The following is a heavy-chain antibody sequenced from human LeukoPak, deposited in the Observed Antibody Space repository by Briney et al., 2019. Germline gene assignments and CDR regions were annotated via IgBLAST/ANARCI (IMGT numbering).Heavy chain of an antibody. CDR1: GGXISSGDYS. V-gene: IGHV4-31*03. J-gene: IGHJ4*02. Sequence: SETLSLTCTVSGGXISSGDYSWTWVRQHPGKGLEWFGHIYFSGSTSYNPSLKSRVTISLDTSQNQFSLKLRSVTAADTAVYYCTRAGTYWGQGTLVTVSS. CDR3: TRAGTY. CDR2: IYFSGST. D-gene: IGHD1-7*01.